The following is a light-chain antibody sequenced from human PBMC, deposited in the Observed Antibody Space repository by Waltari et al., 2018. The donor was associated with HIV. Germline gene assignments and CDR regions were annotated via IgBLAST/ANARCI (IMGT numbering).Light chain of an antibody. V-gene: IGKV4-1*01. CDR3: QHYYNTPRR. CDR2: WAS. J-gene: IGKJ1*01. Sequence: DIVMTQPPASLAVSLGERATINHQSSQSLYKSNNNKYLPWYQQKPGQPPKLLISWASTLESGVPDRFSGSGSGTDFTLTISSLQPEDVAVYYCQHYYNTPRRFGQGTKVEI. CDR1: QSLYKSNNNKY.